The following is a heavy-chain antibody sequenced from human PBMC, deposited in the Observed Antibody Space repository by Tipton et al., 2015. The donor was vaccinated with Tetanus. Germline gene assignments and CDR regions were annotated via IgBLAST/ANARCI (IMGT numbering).Heavy chain of an antibody. CDR1: GFTFSAYA. J-gene: IGHJ6*02. CDR2: ISVSGGST. V-gene: IGHV3-23*01. CDR3: AKEGRVTMFGVAHPYYYGMDV. Sequence: AASGFTFSAYAMSWVRQAPGKGLEWVSSISVSGGSTYYADSVKGRFTISRDNSKNTLYLQMNSLRAEDTAVYYCAKEGRVTMFGVAHPYYYGMDVWGQGTTVTVSS. D-gene: IGHD3-3*01.